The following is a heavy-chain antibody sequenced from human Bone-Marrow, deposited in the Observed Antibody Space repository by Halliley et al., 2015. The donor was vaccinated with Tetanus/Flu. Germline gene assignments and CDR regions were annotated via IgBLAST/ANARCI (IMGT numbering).Heavy chain of an antibody. D-gene: IGHD3-10*01. V-gene: IGHV3-23*01. J-gene: IGHJ5*01. CDR2: GNGVPT. Sequence: GNGVPTYSAASVKGRFPVSRDNSKRTLSLQMNSLRVEDTAVYYCAKSRDDYYPTSTSSLPPPDSWGPGTLVTVSS. CDR3: AKSRDDYYPTSTSSLPPPDS.